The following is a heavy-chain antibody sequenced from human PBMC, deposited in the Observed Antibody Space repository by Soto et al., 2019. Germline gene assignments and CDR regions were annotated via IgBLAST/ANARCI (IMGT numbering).Heavy chain of an antibody. CDR2: TYYRSKWYD. J-gene: IGHJ1*01. CDR1: GDSVSSNSAA. CDR3: ARGNPPHRGAEYFQY. D-gene: IGHD4-4*01. Sequence: QVQLQQSGPGLVKPSQTLSLTCAISGDSVSSNSAAWSWIRQSPSRGLEWLGRTYYRSKWYDDSAASSAILITINSDTSKNQFSLHLNSVTPEDTAVYYCARGNPPHRGAEYFQYWGQGTLVTVSS. V-gene: IGHV6-1*01.